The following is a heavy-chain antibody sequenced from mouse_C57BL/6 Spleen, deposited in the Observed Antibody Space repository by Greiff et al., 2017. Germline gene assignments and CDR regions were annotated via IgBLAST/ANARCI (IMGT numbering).Heavy chain of an antibody. Sequence: EVQLQQSGAELVRPGASVKLSCTASGFNIKDDYMHWVKLRPEQGLEWIGWIDPENGDTEYASKFQGKATITADTSSNTAYLQLSSLTSEDTAVYYCTPDYGSSYGFAYWGQGTLVTVSA. J-gene: IGHJ3*01. CDR3: TPDYGSSYGFAY. V-gene: IGHV14-4*01. CDR1: GFNIKDDY. D-gene: IGHD1-1*01. CDR2: IDPENGDT.